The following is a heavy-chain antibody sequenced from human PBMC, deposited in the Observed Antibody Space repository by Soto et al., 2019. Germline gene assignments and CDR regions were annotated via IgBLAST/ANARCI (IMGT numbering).Heavy chain of an antibody. J-gene: IGHJ6*02. V-gene: IGHV1-69*01. Sequence: QVQLVQSGAEVKKPGSSVKVSCKASGGTFSSYAISWVRQAPGQGLEWMGGIIPIFGTANYAQKFQGRVTITADESTSTAYMELSSLRSEDTAVYYCARGWTTVVTLNYYYYYGMVVWGQGTTVTVSS. CDR1: GGTFSSYA. CDR3: ARGWTTVVTLNYYYYYGMVV. CDR2: IIPIFGTA. D-gene: IGHD4-17*01.